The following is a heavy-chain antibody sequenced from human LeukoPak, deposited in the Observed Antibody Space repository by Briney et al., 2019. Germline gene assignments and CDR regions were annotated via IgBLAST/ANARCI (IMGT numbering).Heavy chain of an antibody. V-gene: IGHV4-59*08. CDR3: ARQDDYGDPREFDY. CDR1: GGSISSYY. D-gene: IGHD4-17*01. CDR2: NYYSGST. Sequence: SETLSLTCTVSGGSISSYYWSWIRQPPGKGLEWIGYNYYSGSTNYNPSLKSRVTISVDTSKNQFSLKLSSVTAADTAVYYCARQDDYGDPREFDYWGQGTLVTVSS. J-gene: IGHJ4*02.